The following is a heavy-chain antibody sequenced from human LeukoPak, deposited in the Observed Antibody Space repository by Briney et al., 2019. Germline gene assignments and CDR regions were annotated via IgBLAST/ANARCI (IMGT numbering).Heavy chain of an antibody. D-gene: IGHD5-24*01. CDR3: ARVEMATMGWFDP. Sequence: SVRVSCKASGGTFSSYAISWVRQAPGQGLEWMGGIIPIFGTANYAQKFQGRVTITTDESTSTAYMELSSLRSEDTAVYYCARVEMATMGWFDPWGQGTLVTVSS. CDR1: GGTFSSYA. V-gene: IGHV1-69*05. CDR2: IIPIFGTA. J-gene: IGHJ5*02.